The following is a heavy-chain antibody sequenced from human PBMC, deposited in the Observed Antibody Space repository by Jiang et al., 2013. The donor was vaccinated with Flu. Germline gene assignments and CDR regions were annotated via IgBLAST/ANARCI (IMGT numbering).Heavy chain of an antibody. Sequence: VSCEASGFTFTKYDIFWVRQAPGQRLEWMGWISAGSGGTTYSQKFQGRVTITRDTSATTAYMEVNSLRSEDTAVYYCARGGGIALDYWGQGTLVTVSS. CDR2: ISAGSGGT. D-gene: IGHD2-15*01. CDR3: ARGGGIALDY. V-gene: IGHV1-3*01. J-gene: IGHJ4*02. CDR1: GFTFTKYD.